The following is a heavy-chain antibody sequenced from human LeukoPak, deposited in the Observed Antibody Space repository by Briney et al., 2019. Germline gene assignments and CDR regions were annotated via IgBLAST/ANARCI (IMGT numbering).Heavy chain of an antibody. CDR1: GGSISSGGYS. J-gene: IGHJ4*02. CDR2: IYHSGST. CDR3: ARTPFGVVTGYIDY. V-gene: IGHV4-30-2*01. D-gene: IGHD3-3*01. Sequence: PSQTLSLTCAVSGGSISSGGYSWSWIRQPPGKGLEWIGYIYHSGSTYYNPSLKSRVTISVDRSKNQFSLKLSSVTAADTAVYYCARTPFGVVTGYIDYWGQGTLVTVSS.